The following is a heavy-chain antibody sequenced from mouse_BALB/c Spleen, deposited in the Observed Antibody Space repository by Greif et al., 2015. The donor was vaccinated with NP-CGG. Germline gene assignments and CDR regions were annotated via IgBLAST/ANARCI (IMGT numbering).Heavy chain of an antibody. Sequence: DVKLVESGGGLVKPGGSLKLSCAASGFTFSSYAMSWVRQTPEKRLEWVASISSGGSTYYPDSVKGRFTISRDNAKNILYMQMSSLRSEDTAMYYCAREGTTATEYYAMDYWGQGTSVTVSS. D-gene: IGHD1-2*01. CDR2: ISSGGST. CDR1: GFTFSSYA. J-gene: IGHJ4*01. V-gene: IGHV5-6-5*01. CDR3: AREGTTATEYYAMDY.